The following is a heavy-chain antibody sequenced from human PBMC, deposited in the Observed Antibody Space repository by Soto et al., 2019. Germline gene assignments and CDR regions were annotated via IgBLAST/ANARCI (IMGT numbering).Heavy chain of an antibody. V-gene: IGHV4-39*02. Sequence: SETLCLTCTVSGGSITSSRYHGGWIRQPPGKGLEWIGSIYYSGSTYYNPSLKSRVTISVDTSKNQFSLKLSSVTAADTAVYYCARETREGGLDVWGQGTTVT. CDR2: IYYSGST. CDR3: ARETREGGLDV. CDR1: GGSITSSRYH. J-gene: IGHJ6*02. D-gene: IGHD2-2*01.